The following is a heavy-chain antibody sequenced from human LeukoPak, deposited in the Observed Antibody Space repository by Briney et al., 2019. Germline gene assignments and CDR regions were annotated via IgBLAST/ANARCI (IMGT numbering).Heavy chain of an antibody. Sequence: GGSLRLSCAASGFTFDDYAMHWVRQAPGKGLEWVSGISWNSGSIGYADSVKGRFTISRDNAKNSLYLQMNSLRAEDTALYYCVKDIQAGIAAAGTFDYWGQGTLVTVSS. J-gene: IGHJ4*02. CDR1: GFTFDDYA. D-gene: IGHD6-13*01. CDR2: ISWNSGSI. V-gene: IGHV3-9*01. CDR3: VKDIQAGIAAAGTFDY.